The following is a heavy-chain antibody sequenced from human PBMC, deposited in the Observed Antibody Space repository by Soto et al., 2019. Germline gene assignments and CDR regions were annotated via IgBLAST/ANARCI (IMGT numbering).Heavy chain of an antibody. CDR2: IIPIFGTT. D-gene: IGHD5-12*01. CDR3: AKDGGADGYFGNWLDP. J-gene: IGHJ5*02. CDR1: GGTFSNYA. Sequence: QVHLVQSGAEVKKPGSSVNVSCKAFGGTFSNYAITWVRQAPGQGLEWVGRIIPIFGTTNVAQKFQGRVTITADESTTTAYMELSGLRSDDTAVYYCAKDGGADGYFGNWLDPWGQGTLVTVSS. V-gene: IGHV1-69*15.